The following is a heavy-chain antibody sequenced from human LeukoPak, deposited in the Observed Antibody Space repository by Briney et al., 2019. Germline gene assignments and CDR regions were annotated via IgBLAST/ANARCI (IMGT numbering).Heavy chain of an antibody. J-gene: IGHJ5*02. CDR3: AKEERRNWFDP. CDR2: ISYDGSNK. V-gene: IGHV3-30*18. CDR1: GFTFSSYG. D-gene: IGHD1-26*01. Sequence: GGSLRLSCAASGFTFSSYGMHWVRQAPGKGLEWVAVISYDGSNKYYADSVKGRFTISRDNSKNTLYLQMNSLKAEDTAVYYCAKEERRNWFDPWGQGTLVTVSS.